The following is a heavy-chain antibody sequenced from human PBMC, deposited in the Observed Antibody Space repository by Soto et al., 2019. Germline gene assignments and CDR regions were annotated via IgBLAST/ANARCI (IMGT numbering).Heavy chain of an antibody. J-gene: IGHJ4*02. CDR3: ARQIYDSDTGPNFQYYFDS. D-gene: IGHD3-22*01. CDR2: MDPSDSQT. CDR1: GSSFAGYW. V-gene: IGHV5-10-1*01. Sequence: PGESLKISCKGSGSSFAGYWITGVRQKPGKGLGWMGRMDPSDSQTYYSPSFRGHVTISVTKSITTVFLQWSSLRASDTAMYYCARQIYDSDTGPNFQYYFDSWGQGTPVTVSS.